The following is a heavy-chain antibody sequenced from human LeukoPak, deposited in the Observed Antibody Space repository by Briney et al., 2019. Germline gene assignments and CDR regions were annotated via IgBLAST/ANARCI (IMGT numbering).Heavy chain of an antibody. V-gene: IGHV3-20*04. Sequence: RPGGSLRLSCAASGFTFDDYGMSWVRQAPGKGLEWVSGINWNGGSTGYADSVKGRFTISRDNSKNTLYLQMNTLRAEDTAVYYCAKGCTGTYCLGYYYMDVWGKGTTVTVSS. CDR2: INWNGGST. CDR3: AKGCTGTYCLGYYYMDV. CDR1: GFTFDDYG. J-gene: IGHJ6*03. D-gene: IGHD1-26*01.